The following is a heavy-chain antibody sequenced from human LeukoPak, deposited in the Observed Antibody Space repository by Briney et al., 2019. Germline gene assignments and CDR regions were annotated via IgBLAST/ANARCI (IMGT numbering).Heavy chain of an antibody. Sequence: GGSLRLSCAASGFSFSNYGMHWGRQAPGKGLEWVAVISYDGSIEYYADSVKGRFTISRDNSKNTLYLQMNSLRAEDTAAYYCARSPFGGVIVIGDYWGQGTLVTVSS. V-gene: IGHV3-30*03. CDR3: ARSPFGGVIVIGDY. D-gene: IGHD3-16*02. CDR2: ISYDGSIE. CDR1: GFSFSNYG. J-gene: IGHJ4*02.